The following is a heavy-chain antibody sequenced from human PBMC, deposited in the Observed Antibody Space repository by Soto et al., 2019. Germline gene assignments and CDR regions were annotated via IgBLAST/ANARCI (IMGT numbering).Heavy chain of an antibody. Sequence: SETLSLTCTVSGGSISSRSYYWGWIRQPPGKGLEWIGSIYYSGSTYYNPSLKSRVTISVDTSKNQFSLKMSCVTAADTAVYYCARISSGYYKGYYYGMDVWGQGTTVTVSS. CDR1: GGSISSRSYY. D-gene: IGHD3-22*01. CDR3: ARISSGYYKGYYYGMDV. CDR2: IYYSGST. J-gene: IGHJ6*02. V-gene: IGHV4-39*01.